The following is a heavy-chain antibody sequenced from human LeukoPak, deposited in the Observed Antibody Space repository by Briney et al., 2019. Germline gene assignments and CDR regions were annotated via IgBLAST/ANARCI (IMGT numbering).Heavy chain of an antibody. CDR1: GLTFNNYW. CDR2: VDTDGSGT. J-gene: IGHJ4*02. CDR3: ARGGYSSGLDY. Sequence: GGSLRLSCGASGLTFNNYWLHWVRQAPGKGLVWVSRVDTDGSGTIYADSVKGRFTVSRDNAKNTLYLQMISLRAEDTAVYYCARGGYSSGLDYWGQGILVTVSS. D-gene: IGHD6-19*01. V-gene: IGHV3-74*01.